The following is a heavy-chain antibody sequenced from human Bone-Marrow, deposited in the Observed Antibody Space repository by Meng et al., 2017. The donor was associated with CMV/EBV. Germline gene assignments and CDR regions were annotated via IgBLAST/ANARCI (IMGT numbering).Heavy chain of an antibody. J-gene: IGHJ6*02. D-gene: IGHD3/OR15-3a*01. CDR3: ARGMRIFGLGCGMDV. Sequence: SETLSLTCPVSGGSTSSSSYYWGRIRQPPGKGLEWIGSFYYSGSTYYNPSLKSRVTISVDTSKNQFSLKLSSVTAAYTALYCCARGMRIFGLGCGMDVWGQGTTVTVSS. CDR1: GGSTSSSSYY. CDR2: FYYSGST. V-gene: IGHV4-39*01.